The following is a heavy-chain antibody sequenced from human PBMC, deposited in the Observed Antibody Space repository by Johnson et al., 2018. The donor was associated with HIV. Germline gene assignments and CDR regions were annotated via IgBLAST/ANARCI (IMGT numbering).Heavy chain of an antibody. J-gene: IGHJ3*02. Sequence: VQLVESGGGLVQAGGSLRLSCSASGFTFSRYAMNWVRQAPGKGLEWVSSISSSGDRTSYADSVKGRFTISRDNSKNTMLVQMNNLTTEDTAFYYCARDFKDSSSWYGAFDIWGQGTMVTVSS. CDR1: GFTFSRYA. CDR3: ARDFKDSSSWYGAFDI. D-gene: IGHD6-13*01. V-gene: IGHV3-23*04. CDR2: ISSSGDRT.